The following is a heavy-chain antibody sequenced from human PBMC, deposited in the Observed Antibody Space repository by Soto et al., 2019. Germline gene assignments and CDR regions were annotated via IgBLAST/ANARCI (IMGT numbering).Heavy chain of an antibody. CDR3: ARVSWREKYGMDV. Sequence: GGSLRLSCSASGFTFSDSYMSWIRQAPGKGLEWISYITFSGNTVYYADSLKGRFTISRDNAKNSLYLQMNRLRAEDTAVYYCARVSWREKYGMDVWGQGTTVTVPS. CDR1: GFTFSDSY. J-gene: IGHJ6*02. V-gene: IGHV3-11*01. CDR2: ITFSGNTV.